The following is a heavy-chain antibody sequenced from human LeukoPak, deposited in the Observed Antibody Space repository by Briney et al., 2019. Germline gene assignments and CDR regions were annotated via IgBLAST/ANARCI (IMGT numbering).Heavy chain of an antibody. CDR3: ARADYDFWSGSTHFDY. J-gene: IGHJ4*02. D-gene: IGHD3-3*01. V-gene: IGHV4-34*01. CDR1: GGSFSGYY. Sequence: SETLSLTCAVYGGSFSGYYWSWIRQPPGKGLGWIGEINHSGSTNYNPSLKSRVTISVDTSKNQFSLKLSSVTAADTAVYYCARADYDFWSGSTHFDYWGQGTLVTVSS. CDR2: INHSGST.